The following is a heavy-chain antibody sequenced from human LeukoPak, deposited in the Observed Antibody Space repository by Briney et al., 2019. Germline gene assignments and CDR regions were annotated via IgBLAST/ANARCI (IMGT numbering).Heavy chain of an antibody. CDR1: GGSISSSSYY. CDR3: AREDRGYGSYYYYYYYMDV. J-gene: IGHJ6*03. D-gene: IGHD3-10*01. V-gene: IGHV4-39*02. CDR2: IYYSGST. Sequence: PSETLSLTCTVSGGSISSSSYYWGWIRQPPGKGLEWIGSIYYSGSTYYNPSLKSRVTISVDTSKNQFSLKLSSVTAADTAVYYCAREDRGYGSYYYYYYYMDVWGKGTTVTVSS.